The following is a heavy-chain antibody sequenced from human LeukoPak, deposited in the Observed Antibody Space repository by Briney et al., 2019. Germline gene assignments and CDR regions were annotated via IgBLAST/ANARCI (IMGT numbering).Heavy chain of an antibody. CDR2: IYYSGST. J-gene: IGHJ5*02. CDR1: GGSISSSSYY. Sequence: SETLSLTCTVSGGSISSSSYYWGWIRQPPGKGLEWIGSIYYSGSTYYNPSLKSRVTISVDTPKNQFSLKLSSVTAADTAVYYCARHVSRHIRGYSWFDPWGQGTLVTVSS. V-gene: IGHV4-39*01. D-gene: IGHD3-10*01. CDR3: ARHVSRHIRGYSWFDP.